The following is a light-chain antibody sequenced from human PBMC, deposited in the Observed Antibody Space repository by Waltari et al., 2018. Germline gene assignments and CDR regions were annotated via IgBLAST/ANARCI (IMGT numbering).Light chain of an antibody. CDR1: NIGSKN. CDR3: QVWDSSSDRV. V-gene: IGLV3-21*01. J-gene: IGLJ2*01. CDR2: YDS. Sequence: SYDVTQPRSVSVSPGQTARITCGGDNIGSKNVHWYQQKPAQAPLLVIYYDSDRPSGIPERFSGSNSGNTATLTISGVEAGDEADYYCQVWDSSSDRVFGGGTRLTVL.